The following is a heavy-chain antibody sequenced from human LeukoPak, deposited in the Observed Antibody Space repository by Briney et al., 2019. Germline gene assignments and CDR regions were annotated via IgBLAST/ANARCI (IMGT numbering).Heavy chain of an antibody. CDR1: GGSISSYY. J-gene: IGHJ6*03. CDR3: ARGTAVAYYYYYMDV. CDR2: IYYSGST. D-gene: IGHD6-19*01. Sequence: SETLFLTCTVSGGSISSYYWSWIRQPPGKGLEWIGYIYYSGSTNYNPSLKSRVTISVDTSKNQFSLKLSSVTAADTAVYYCARGTAVAYYYYYMDVWGKGTTVTVSS. V-gene: IGHV4-59*08.